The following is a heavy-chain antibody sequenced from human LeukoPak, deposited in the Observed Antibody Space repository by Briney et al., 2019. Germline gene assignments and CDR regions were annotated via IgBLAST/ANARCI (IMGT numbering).Heavy chain of an antibody. V-gene: IGHV3-15*01. CDR2: IKSKTDGGTT. Sequence: GGSLRLSCAASGFTFSNAWMSWVRQAPGKGLEWVGRIKSKTDGGTTDYAAPVKGRFTISRDDSKNTLYLQMNSLKTEDTAAYYCTTVGRYFDWLSLIDYWGQGTLVTVSS. CDR1: GFTFSNAW. CDR3: TTVGRYFDWLSLIDY. J-gene: IGHJ4*02. D-gene: IGHD3-9*01.